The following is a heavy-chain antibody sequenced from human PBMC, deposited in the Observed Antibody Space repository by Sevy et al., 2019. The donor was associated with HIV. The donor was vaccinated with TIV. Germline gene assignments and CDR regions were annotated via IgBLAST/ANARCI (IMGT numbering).Heavy chain of an antibody. CDR2: VSGSSNYI. CDR3: ARGPPDGSYDYFDY. V-gene: IGHV3-21*06. J-gene: IGHJ4*02. Sequence: GGSLRLSCAASGFTFITYNRNWVRQAPGKGLEWVSSVSGSSNYIYYAESLKGRFIISRDNAKNTLYLQINSLRADDTAVYYCARGPPDGSYDYFDYWGQGTLVTVSS. D-gene: IGHD1-26*01. CDR1: GFTFITYN.